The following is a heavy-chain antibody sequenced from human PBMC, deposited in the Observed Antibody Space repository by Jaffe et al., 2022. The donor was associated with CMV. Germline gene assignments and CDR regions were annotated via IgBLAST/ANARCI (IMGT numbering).Heavy chain of an antibody. D-gene: IGHD4-17*01. CDR2: IYYSGST. CDR1: GGSISSSSYY. CDR3: ARHYGDYVEWFDP. Sequence: QLQLQESGPGLVKPSETLSLTCTVSGGSISSSSYYWGWIRQPPGKGLEWIGSIYYSGSTYYNPSLKSRVTISVDTSKNQFSLKLSSVTAADTAVYYCARHYGDYVEWFDPWGQGTLVTVSS. J-gene: IGHJ5*02. V-gene: IGHV4-39*01.